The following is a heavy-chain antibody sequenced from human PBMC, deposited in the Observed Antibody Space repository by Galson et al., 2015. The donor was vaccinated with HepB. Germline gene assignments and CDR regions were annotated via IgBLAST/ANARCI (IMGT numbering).Heavy chain of an antibody. CDR3: TTGPYGGGYGP. J-gene: IGHJ5*02. CDR1: GFTFSNAW. Sequence: SLRLSCAASGFTFSNAWMSWVRQAPGKGLEWVGRLKSKTDGGTTDYAAPVKGRFTISRDDSKNTLYLQMNSLKTEDTAVYYCTTGPYGGGYGPWGQGTLVTVSS. V-gene: IGHV3-15*01. D-gene: IGHD5-12*01. CDR2: LKSKTDGGTT.